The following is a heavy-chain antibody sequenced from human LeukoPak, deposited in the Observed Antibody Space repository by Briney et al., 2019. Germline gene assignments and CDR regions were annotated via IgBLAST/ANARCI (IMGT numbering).Heavy chain of an antibody. CDR2: ISWNSGST. J-gene: IGHJ5*02. D-gene: IGHD3-9*01. CDR3: AKSGLLPHLKRYFDWVEDWFDP. Sequence: GGSLRLSCAASGFTFDDYAMHWVRQAPGKGLEWVSGISWNSGSTGYADSVKGRFTISRDNAKNSLYLQMNSLRAEDTALYYCAKSGLLPHLKRYFDWVEDWFDPWGQGTLVTVSS. V-gene: IGHV3-9*01. CDR1: GFTFDDYA.